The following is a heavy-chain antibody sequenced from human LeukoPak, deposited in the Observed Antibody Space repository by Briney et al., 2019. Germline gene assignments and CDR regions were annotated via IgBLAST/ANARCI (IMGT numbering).Heavy chain of an antibody. CDR1: GGSISSYY. CDR2: IYYSGST. D-gene: IGHD6-13*01. V-gene: IGHV4-59*01. J-gene: IGHJ3*02. Sequence: SETLSLTCTVSGGSISSYYWSWIRQPPGEGLEWIGYIYYSGSTNYNPSLKSRVTISVDTSKNQFSLKLSSVTAADTAVYYCARDLGGAAAGDIWGQGTMVTVSS. CDR3: ARDLGGAAAGDI.